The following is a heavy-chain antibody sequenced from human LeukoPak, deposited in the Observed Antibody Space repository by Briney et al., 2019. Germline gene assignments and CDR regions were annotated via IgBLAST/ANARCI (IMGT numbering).Heavy chain of an antibody. CDR3: ARDRIVGATGGFDY. CDR1: GGSISSGDYY. V-gene: IGHV4-30-4*08. CDR2: IYYSGST. Sequence: SSETLSLTCTVSGGSISSGDYYWSWIRQPPGKGLEWIGYIYYSGSTYYNPSLKSRVTMSVDTSKNQFSLKLSSVTAADTAVYYCARDRIVGATGGFDYWGQGTLVTVSS. D-gene: IGHD1-26*01. J-gene: IGHJ4*02.